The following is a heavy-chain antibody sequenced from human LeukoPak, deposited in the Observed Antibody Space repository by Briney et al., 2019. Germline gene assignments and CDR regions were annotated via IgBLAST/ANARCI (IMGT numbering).Heavy chain of an antibody. CDR3: ARDSVGSYSSSWYTWFDY. Sequence: SQTLSLTCAISGDSVSSNSAAWNWIRQSPSRGLEWLGRTYYRSKWYNDYAVSVKSRITINPDTSKNQFSLQLNSVTPEDTAVYYCARDSVGSYSSSWYTWFDYWGQGTLVTVSS. CDR1: GDSVSSNSAA. CDR2: TYYRSKWYN. J-gene: IGHJ4*02. V-gene: IGHV6-1*01. D-gene: IGHD6-13*01.